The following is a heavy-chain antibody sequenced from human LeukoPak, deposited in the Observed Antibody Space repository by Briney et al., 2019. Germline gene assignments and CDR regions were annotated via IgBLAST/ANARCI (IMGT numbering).Heavy chain of an antibody. CDR1: GFTFSSYW. CDR2: LSSSDDNR. D-gene: IGHD3-9*01. CDR3: AKEKCSTILTGYCPFDS. Sequence: GGSLRLSCAASGFTFSSYWMHWVRQAPGKGLEWVSVLSSSDDNRYYTDSVRGRFTISRDNSKNTLYLQMNSLRAEDTAVYYCAKEKCSTILTGYCPFDSWGQGTLVTVSS. J-gene: IGHJ4*02. V-gene: IGHV3-23*01.